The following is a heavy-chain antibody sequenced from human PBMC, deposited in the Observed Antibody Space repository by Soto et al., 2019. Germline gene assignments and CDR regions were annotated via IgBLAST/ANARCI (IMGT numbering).Heavy chain of an antibody. CDR1: GFTFSSYD. V-gene: IGHV3-13*04. CDR3: ARDGVCSGGSCYSSGGGMDV. J-gene: IGHJ6*02. Sequence: GGSLRLSCAASGFTFSSYDMHWVRQATGKGLEWVSAIGTAGDTYYPGSVKGRFTISRENAKNSLYLQMNSLRAGDTAVYYCARDGVCSGGSCYSSGGGMDVWGQGTTVTVSS. D-gene: IGHD2-15*01. CDR2: IGTAGDT.